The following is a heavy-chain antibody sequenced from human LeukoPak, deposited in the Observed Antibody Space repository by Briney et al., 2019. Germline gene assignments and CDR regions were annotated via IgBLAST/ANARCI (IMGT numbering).Heavy chain of an antibody. Sequence: PSETLSLTCTVSGGSISSSYYYWGWIRQPPGKGLEWIGGIYCSGSTYYNPSLKSRVTISVDTSKNQFSLKLSSVTAADTAVYYCARQYCSGGSCYLDYWGQGTLVTVSS. CDR2: IYCSGST. D-gene: IGHD2-15*01. CDR1: GGSISSSYYY. CDR3: ARQYCSGGSCYLDY. V-gene: IGHV4-39*01. J-gene: IGHJ4*02.